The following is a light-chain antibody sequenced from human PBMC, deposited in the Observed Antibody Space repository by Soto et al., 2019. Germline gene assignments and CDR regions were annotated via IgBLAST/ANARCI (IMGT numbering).Light chain of an antibody. V-gene: IGLV2-14*01. CDR2: DVS. J-gene: IGLJ1*01. CDR3: NSYATSNTYV. Sequence: HSVLTQPSSVSGAPGQAITISCTGTSSDVGAYNYVSWYQQEPGKAPKLMIYDVSNRPSGISARFSGSKSGNTASLTISGLQAEDEADYYCNSYATSNTYVFGTGTKVTVL. CDR1: SSDVGAYNY.